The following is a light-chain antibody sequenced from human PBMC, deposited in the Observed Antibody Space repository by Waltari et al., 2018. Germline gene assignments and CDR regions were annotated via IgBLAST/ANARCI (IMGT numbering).Light chain of an antibody. V-gene: IGKV1-39*01. CDR2: AAS. CDR1: QRTSSN. Sequence: DIQMTQSPSSLSASVGDRVTITCRASQRTSSNLNWYQQKPGKAPKLLIYAASSLQSGVPSRFSGSGSGTDFTLTISSLQPEDFATYYCQQSYSTPSTFGQGTRLEIK. CDR3: QQSYSTPST. J-gene: IGKJ5*01.